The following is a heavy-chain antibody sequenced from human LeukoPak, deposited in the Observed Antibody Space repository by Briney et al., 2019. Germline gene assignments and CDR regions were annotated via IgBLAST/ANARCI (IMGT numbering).Heavy chain of an antibody. CDR1: GGTFSIYT. CDR3: ARDPNYDSRGYMDPYFDY. CDR2: IIPILGIA. J-gene: IGHJ4*02. V-gene: IGHV1-69*04. Sequence: SVKLSCKASGGTFSIYTISWVRQAPGQGLEWMGRIIPILGIANYAQKFQGRVTITADKSTSTAYMELSSLRSEDTAVYYCARDPNYDSRGYMDPYFDYWGQGTLVTVS. D-gene: IGHD3-22*01.